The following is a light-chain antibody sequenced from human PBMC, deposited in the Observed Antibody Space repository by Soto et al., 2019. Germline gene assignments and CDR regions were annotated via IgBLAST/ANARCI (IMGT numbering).Light chain of an antibody. J-gene: IGKJ4*01. CDR1: QSVRSD. V-gene: IGKV3-15*01. CDR3: QHYNSWPLT. CDR2: DTS. Sequence: EIVLTQSPAALSVSPGERATLSCRASQSVRSDLSWYQQRPGQAPRLLIYDTSIRATGILARFSGSGSGTEFTLTINSLQSEDFGVYYCQHYNSWPLTFGGGTKVEI.